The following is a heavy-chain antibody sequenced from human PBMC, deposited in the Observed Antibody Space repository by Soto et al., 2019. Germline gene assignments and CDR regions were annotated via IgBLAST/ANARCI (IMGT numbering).Heavy chain of an antibody. D-gene: IGHD6-13*01. Sequence: GASVKGSCKASGYTFTGYYMHWVRQAPGQRLEWMGWLNPNSGGTNYAQKFQGWVTMTRDTSISTAYMELSRLRSDDTAVYYCARARTQSRIAAAGTFDPWGQGTLVTVSS. CDR2: LNPNSGGT. J-gene: IGHJ5*02. CDR1: GYTFTGYY. V-gene: IGHV1-2*04. CDR3: ARARTQSRIAAAGTFDP.